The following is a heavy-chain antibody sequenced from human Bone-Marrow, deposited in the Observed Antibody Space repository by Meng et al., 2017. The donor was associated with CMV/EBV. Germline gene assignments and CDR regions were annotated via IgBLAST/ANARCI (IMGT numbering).Heavy chain of an antibody. J-gene: IGHJ6*02. CDR2: IIPIFGTA. CDR1: GGTFSSYA. V-gene: IGHV1-69*05. D-gene: IGHD6-6*01. CDR3: ARDRIAARRAGELDYYYYGMDV. Sequence: SVKVSCKASGGTFSSYAISWVRQAPGQGLEWMGGIIPIFGTANYAQKFQGRVTITTDESTSTAYMELNSLTSEDTAVYYCARDRIAARRAGELDYYYYGMDVWGQGTTVTVSS.